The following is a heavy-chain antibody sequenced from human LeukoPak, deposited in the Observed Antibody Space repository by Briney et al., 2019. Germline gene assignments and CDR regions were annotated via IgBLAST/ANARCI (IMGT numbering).Heavy chain of an antibody. V-gene: IGHV3-48*02. D-gene: IGHD3-22*01. CDR3: ARAMYYYDSSGGLGAFDI. J-gene: IGHJ3*02. CDR1: GFTFSTYG. CDR2: ISSSRSTI. Sequence: PGGSLRLTCAASGFTFSTYGMSWVRQAPGKGLEWLSYISSSRSTIYYGDSVKGRFTISRDNAKNSLYLQMNSLRDEDTALYYCARAMYYYDSSGGLGAFDIWGQGTMVTVSS.